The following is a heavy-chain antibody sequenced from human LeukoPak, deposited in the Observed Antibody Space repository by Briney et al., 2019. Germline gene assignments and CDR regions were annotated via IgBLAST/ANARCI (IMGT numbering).Heavy chain of an antibody. CDR3: ARDWLGEQWLSWFDP. CDR2: INPSGGST. Sequence: ASVKVSCKASGYTFTSYYMHWVRQAPGQGLEWMGIINPSGGSTSYAQKFQGRVTMTRDTSTSTVYMELSSLRSEDTAVYYCARDWLGEQWLSWFDPWGQGTLVTVSS. CDR1: GYTFTSYY. V-gene: IGHV1-46*01. D-gene: IGHD6-19*01. J-gene: IGHJ5*02.